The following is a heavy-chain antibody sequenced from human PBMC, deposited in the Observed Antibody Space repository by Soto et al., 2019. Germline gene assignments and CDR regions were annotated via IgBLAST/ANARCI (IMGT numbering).Heavy chain of an antibody. J-gene: IGHJ4*02. Sequence: GGSLRLSCAASGFTFSSYAMSWVRQAPGTGLEWVSAISGSGGSTYYADSVEGRFTISRDNSKNTLYLQMNSLRAEDTAVYYFATPGEIAARPSPFDYWGQGTLVTVSS. CDR2: ISGSGGST. V-gene: IGHV3-23*01. CDR3: ATPGEIAARPSPFDY. D-gene: IGHD6-6*01. CDR1: GFTFSSYA.